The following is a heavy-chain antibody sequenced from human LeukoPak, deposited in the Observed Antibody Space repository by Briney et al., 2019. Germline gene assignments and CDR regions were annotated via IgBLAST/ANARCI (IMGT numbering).Heavy chain of an antibody. D-gene: IGHD4-23*01. CDR3: ARDRGYSTFDY. V-gene: IGHV3-7*01. J-gene: IGHJ4*02. CDR1: RLGLGSSW. CDR2: IKEDGSEI. Sequence: GGPQILKSEAPRLGLGSSWRSWACQEQGKGLEGVANIKEDGSEINYVDSVKGRFTISRDNAKNSLYLQMNSLRVDDTAVYYCARDRGYSTFDYWGQGTLVTVSS.